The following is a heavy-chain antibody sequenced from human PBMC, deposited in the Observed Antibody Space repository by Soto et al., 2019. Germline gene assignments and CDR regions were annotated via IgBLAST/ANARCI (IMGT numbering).Heavy chain of an antibody. Sequence: QVYLQESGPGLVRSSQTLSLYCAVSGVTINSDSYHWSWIRQRPGKGLEWVGFISSRGRTYYNPSLKSRITMSADTSKRQFSLHLTSVTAADTAMYFCARYRFTATWSKFDYWGQGSLVTVSS. J-gene: IGHJ4*02. CDR2: ISSRGRT. CDR3: ARYRFTATWSKFDY. D-gene: IGHD3-16*02. CDR1: GVTINSDSYH. V-gene: IGHV4-31*11.